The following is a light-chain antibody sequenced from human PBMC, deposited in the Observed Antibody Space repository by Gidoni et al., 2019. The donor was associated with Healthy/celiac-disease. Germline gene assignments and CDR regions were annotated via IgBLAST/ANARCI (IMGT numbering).Light chain of an antibody. CDR2: EVS. J-gene: IGLJ1*01. Sequence: QSALTQPAYVSGSPGQSITISCTGTSSDVGGYNYVSWYQQHPGKAPKLMIYEVSNRPSGVSNRFSGSKSGNTASLTISGLQAEDEADYCCSSYTSSSNYVFGTGTKVTVL. CDR3: SSYTSSSNYV. V-gene: IGLV2-14*01. CDR1: SSDVGGYNY.